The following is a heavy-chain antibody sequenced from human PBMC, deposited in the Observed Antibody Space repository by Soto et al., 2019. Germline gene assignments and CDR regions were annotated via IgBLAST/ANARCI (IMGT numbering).Heavy chain of an antibody. Sequence: PGGSLRLSCAASGFTFSNAWMSWVRQAPGKGLEWVGRIKSKTDGGTTDYAAPVKGRFTISRDDSKNTLYLQMNSLKTEDTAVYYCTIGTPTRSGSYWFGVYYYGMDVWGQGTTVTVSS. J-gene: IGHJ6*02. CDR2: IKSKTDGGTT. CDR3: TIGTPTRSGSYWFGVYYYGMDV. D-gene: IGHD3-10*01. V-gene: IGHV3-15*01. CDR1: GFTFSNAW.